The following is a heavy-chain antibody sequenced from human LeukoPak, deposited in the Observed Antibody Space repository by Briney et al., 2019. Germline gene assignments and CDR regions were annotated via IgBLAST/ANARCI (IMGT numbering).Heavy chain of an antibody. CDR1: GFTFSSYA. D-gene: IGHD6-19*01. V-gene: IGHV3-23*01. J-gene: IGHJ6*02. CDR2: ISGSGGST. Sequence: GGSLRLSCAASGFTFSSYAMSWVRQAPGKGPEWVSAISGSGGSTYYADSVKGRFTISRDNSKNTLYLQMNSLRAEDTAVYYCAKEDRNSSGWYYYYYGMDVWGQGTTVTVSS. CDR3: AKEDRNSSGWYYYYYGMDV.